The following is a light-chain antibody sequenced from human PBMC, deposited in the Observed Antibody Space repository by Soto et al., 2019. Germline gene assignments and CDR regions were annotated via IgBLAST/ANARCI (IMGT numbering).Light chain of an antibody. V-gene: IGKV3-15*01. CDR2: GAS. J-gene: IGKJ1*01. CDR3: QQYNNWPPWT. CDR1: QTVRTN. Sequence: EIVLTQSPGTLSLSPGERATLSCRASQTVRTNYLAWFQHKPGQAPRLLIYGASTRATGIPARFSGSGSGTEFTLTISSLQSEDFAVYYCQQYNNWPPWTFGQGTKVEIK.